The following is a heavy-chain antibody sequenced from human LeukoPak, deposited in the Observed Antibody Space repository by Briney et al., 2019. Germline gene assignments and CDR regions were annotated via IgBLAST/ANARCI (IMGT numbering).Heavy chain of an antibody. J-gene: IGHJ6*03. D-gene: IGHD3-10*01. CDR1: GFTFSSDD. CDR2: ISSSGGST. CDR3: ARVDYGSGSYGYYYYYYMDV. V-gene: IGHV3-23*01. Sequence: GGSLTLSCAPSGFTFSSDDKRWVRHAPGKGLEWVSAISSSGGSTYYADSVRGRFTISRDNAKNSLYLQMNSLRAEDTAVYYCARVDYGSGSYGYYYYYYMDVWGKGTTVTISS.